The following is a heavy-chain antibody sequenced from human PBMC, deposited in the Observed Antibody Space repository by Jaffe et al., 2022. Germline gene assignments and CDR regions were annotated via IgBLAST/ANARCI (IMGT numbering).Heavy chain of an antibody. Sequence: QVQLQESGPGLVKPSETLSLTCAVSGYSISSGYYWGWIRQPPGKGLEWIGSIYHSGSTYYNPSLKSRVTISVDTSKNQFSLKLSSVTAADTAVYYCARDPPQFTMVRGVIVDYFDYWGQGTLVTVSS. CDR3: ARDPPQFTMVRGVIVDYFDY. CDR2: IYHSGST. CDR1: GYSISSGYY. J-gene: IGHJ4*02. D-gene: IGHD3-10*01. V-gene: IGHV4-38-2*02.